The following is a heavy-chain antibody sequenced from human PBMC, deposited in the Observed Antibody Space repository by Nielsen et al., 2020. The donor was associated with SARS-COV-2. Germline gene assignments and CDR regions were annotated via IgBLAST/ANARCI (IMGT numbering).Heavy chain of an antibody. J-gene: IGHJ6*03. CDR3: ARGGIHTIFGVSYYYYYMDV. CDR2: INPDGSEK. D-gene: IGHD3-3*01. Sequence: WIRQPPGKGLEWAADINPDGSEKFYVDSVKGRFTISRDNAKNSMSLQMNSLRVEDTAVYYCARGGIHTIFGVSYYYYYMDVWGKGTTVTVSS. V-gene: IGHV3-7*01.